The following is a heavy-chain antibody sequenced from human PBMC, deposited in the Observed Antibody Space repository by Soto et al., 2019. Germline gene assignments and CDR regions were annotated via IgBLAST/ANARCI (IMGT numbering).Heavy chain of an antibody. D-gene: IGHD5-18*01. J-gene: IGHJ3*02. CDR1: GGTFSSYA. CDR3: ARGSTSEGYSYGTRAAFDI. CDR2: IIPIFGTA. V-gene: IGHV1-69*13. Sequence: SVKVSCKASGGTFSSYAISWVRQAPGQGLEWMGGIIPIFGTANYAQKFQGRVTITADESTSTAYMELSSLRSEDTAVYYCARGSTSEGYSYGTRAAFDIWGQGTMVTVSS.